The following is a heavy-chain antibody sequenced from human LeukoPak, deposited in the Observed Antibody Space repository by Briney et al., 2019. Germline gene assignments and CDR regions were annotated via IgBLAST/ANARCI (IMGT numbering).Heavy chain of an antibody. CDR1: GFTFSSYA. CDR3: AKAFSSSWYYYGMDV. D-gene: IGHD6-13*01. CDR2: ISGSGGST. V-gene: IGHV3-23*01. J-gene: IGHJ6*02. Sequence: PGGSLRLSCAASGFTFSSYAMSWVRQAPGKGLEWVSAISGSGGSTYYADSVKGRFTISRDNSKNTLYLQMNSLRAEGTAVYYCAKAFSSSWYYYGMDVWGQGTTVTVSS.